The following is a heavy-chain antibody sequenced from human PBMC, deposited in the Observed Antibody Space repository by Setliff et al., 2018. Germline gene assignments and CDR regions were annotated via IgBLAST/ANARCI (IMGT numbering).Heavy chain of an antibody. D-gene: IGHD3-22*01. CDR1: GYTFTSYG. V-gene: IGHV1-18*01. CDR3: ARDPPTYYYDSSGYGDAFDI. J-gene: IGHJ3*02. Sequence: ASVKVSCKASGYTFTSYGIGWVRQAPGQGLEWMGWISAYNGNTNYAQKLQGRVTMTTDTSASTAYMELRSLRSDDTAVYYCARDPPTYYYDSSGYGDAFDIWGQGTMVTVSS. CDR2: ISAYNGNT.